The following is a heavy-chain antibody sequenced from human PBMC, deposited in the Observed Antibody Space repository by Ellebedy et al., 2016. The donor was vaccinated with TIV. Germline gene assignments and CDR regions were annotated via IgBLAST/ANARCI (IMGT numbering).Heavy chain of an antibody. CDR1: GGSISSYY. V-gene: IGHV4-59*01. D-gene: IGHD4-17*01. J-gene: IGHJ6*02. CDR2: IYYSGST. Sequence: MPSETLSLTCTVSGGSISSYYWSWIRQPPGKGLEWIGYIYYSGSTNYNPSLKSRVTISVDTSKNQFSLKLSSVTAADTAVYYCARGDYGDRDYYYYGMDVWGQGTTVTVSS. CDR3: ARGDYGDRDYYYYGMDV.